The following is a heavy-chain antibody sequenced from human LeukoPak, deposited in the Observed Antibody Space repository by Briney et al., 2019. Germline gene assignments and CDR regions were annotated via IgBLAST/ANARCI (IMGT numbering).Heavy chain of an antibody. D-gene: IGHD1-7*01. J-gene: IGHJ5*02. CDR2: ISPDSGER. CDR1: GYIFTDYY. CDR3: ACGPYNWNYRWFDP. Sequence: GASVKVSCKASGYIFTDYYIHWVRQAPGQGPQWMGWISPDSGERNYAQQFQGRVAMTSDTSISTAYMELTRLTSDDTAVYYCACGPYNWNYRWFDPWGQGTLVTVSS. V-gene: IGHV1-2*02.